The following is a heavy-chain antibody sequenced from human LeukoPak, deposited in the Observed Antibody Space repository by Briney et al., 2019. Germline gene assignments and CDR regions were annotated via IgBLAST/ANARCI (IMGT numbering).Heavy chain of an antibody. CDR2: INHSGST. D-gene: IGHD6-13*01. CDR1: GGSFSGYY. CDR3: ARSPGYDYDY. Sequence: PSETLSLTCAVYGGSFSGYYWSWIRQPPGKGLEWIGEINHSGSTNYNPSLKSRVTISVDTSKNQFSLKLSSVTAADTAVYYCARSPGYDYDYWGQGTLVTVSS. J-gene: IGHJ4*02. V-gene: IGHV4-34*01.